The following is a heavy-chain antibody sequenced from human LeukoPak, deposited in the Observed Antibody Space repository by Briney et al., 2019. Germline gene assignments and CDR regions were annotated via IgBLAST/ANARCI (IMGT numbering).Heavy chain of an antibody. J-gene: IGHJ4*02. CDR2: IRYDGSNK. Sequence: GGSLRLSCAASGFTFSSYVMHWVRQAPGKGLEWVAFIRYDGSNKYYADSVKGRFTLSRDNSKNTLYLQMNSLRAEDTAVYYCARDPRYRSGGSCYSDYWGQGTLVTVSS. D-gene: IGHD2-15*01. CDR3: ARDPRYRSGGSCYSDY. V-gene: IGHV3-30*02. CDR1: GFTFSSYV.